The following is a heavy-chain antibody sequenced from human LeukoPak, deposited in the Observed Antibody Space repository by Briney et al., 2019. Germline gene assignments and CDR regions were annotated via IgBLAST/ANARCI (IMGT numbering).Heavy chain of an antibody. Sequence: TGGSLRLSCAASGFTFSNAWMSWVRQAPGKGLEWVANIKEDGSEIYYVDVVKGRFTISRDNANNSLYLQMNSLGAEDTAVYYCARDLTPLIQLWPRSVDYNYGMDVWGQGTTVTVSS. CDR2: IKEDGSEI. CDR1: GFTFSNAW. J-gene: IGHJ6*02. V-gene: IGHV3-7*01. D-gene: IGHD5-24*01. CDR3: ARDLTPLIQLWPRSVDYNYGMDV.